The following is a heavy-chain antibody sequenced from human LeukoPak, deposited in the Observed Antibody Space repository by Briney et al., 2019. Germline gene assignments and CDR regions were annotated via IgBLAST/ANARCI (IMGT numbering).Heavy chain of an antibody. V-gene: IGHV4-59*08. J-gene: IGHJ4*02. Sequence: TSETLSLTCAVYGGSFSGYYWSWIRQPPGKGLEWIGYIYYSGSTNYNPSLKSRVTISVDTSKNQFSLKLSSVTAADTAVYYCARHSGATIGDFDYWGQGTLVTVSS. CDR2: IYYSGST. CDR1: GGSFSGYY. CDR3: ARHSGATIGDFDY. D-gene: IGHD2-8*02.